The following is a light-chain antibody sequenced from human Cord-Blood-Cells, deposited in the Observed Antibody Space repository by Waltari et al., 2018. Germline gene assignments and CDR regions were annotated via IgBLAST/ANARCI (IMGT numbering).Light chain of an antibody. Sequence: DIVMTQSPATLSVSPGERATISCRASRSVCSNLAWYQQKPGQAPRLLIDGASTRATGIPARFSGSGSGTEFTLTISSLQSEDFAVYYCQQYNDWPRTFGQGTKVEIK. CDR2: GAS. J-gene: IGKJ1*01. V-gene: IGKV3-15*01. CDR1: RSVCSN. CDR3: QQYNDWPRT.